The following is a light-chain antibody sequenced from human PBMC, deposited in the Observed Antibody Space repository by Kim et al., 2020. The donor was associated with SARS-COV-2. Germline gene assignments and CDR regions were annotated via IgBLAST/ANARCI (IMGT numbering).Light chain of an antibody. Sequence: SSELTQDPAVSVALGQTVRITCQGDSLRNYYASWYQQKPGQAPLLVIYGKNNRPSGIPDRFSDSSSGNTASLTITGAQAEDEADYYCNSRDSSGDRVIFG. J-gene: IGLJ2*01. V-gene: IGLV3-19*01. CDR1: SLRNYY. CDR2: GKN. CDR3: NSRDSSGDRVI.